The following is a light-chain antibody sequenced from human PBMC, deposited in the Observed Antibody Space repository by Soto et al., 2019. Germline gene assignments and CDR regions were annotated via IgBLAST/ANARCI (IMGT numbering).Light chain of an antibody. CDR2: LNSDGSH. Sequence: QGVVTQSPSASASLGASVKLTCTLSSQHSSYAIAWHQQQPEKGPRYLMKLNSDGSHSKGDGIPDRFSGSSSGAERYLIISSLQSEDEADYYCQTWGTGIHVFGTGTKLTAL. CDR1: SQHSSYA. J-gene: IGLJ1*01. V-gene: IGLV4-69*01. CDR3: QTWGTGIHV.